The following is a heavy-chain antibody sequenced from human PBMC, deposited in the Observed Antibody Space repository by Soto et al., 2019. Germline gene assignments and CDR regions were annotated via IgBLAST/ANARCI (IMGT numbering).Heavy chain of an antibody. Sequence: QIHLVQSGAEVKKTGASVEVSCKASGYTFISYGISWVRQAPGQGLEWMGWISPYNGKTIHAQTFHGRVTLTSDTSTSTVYMELRTLSSDDTAVYYCARAGFSTSWLGSLGTGANGVDIDFWGQGTLVTFSA. V-gene: IGHV1-18*01. J-gene: IGHJ4*02. CDR1: GYTFISYG. CDR2: ISPYNGKT. CDR3: ARAGFSTSWLGSLGTGANGVDIDF. D-gene: IGHD6-13*01.